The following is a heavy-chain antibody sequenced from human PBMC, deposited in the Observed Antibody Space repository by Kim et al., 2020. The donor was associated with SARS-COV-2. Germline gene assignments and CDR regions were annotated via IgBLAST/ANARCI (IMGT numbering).Heavy chain of an antibody. Sequence: YYAEPGKGRFNISRDNDKNSLYLQMNSLRAEDTAVYYCARDRSSRIYDMAVWGQGTTVTVSS. D-gene: IGHD6-13*01. V-gene: IGHV3-48*01. J-gene: IGHJ6*02. CDR3: ARDRSSRIYDMAV.